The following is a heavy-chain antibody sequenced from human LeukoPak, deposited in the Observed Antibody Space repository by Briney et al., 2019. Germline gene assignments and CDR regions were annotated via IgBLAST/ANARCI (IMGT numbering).Heavy chain of an antibody. CDR2: IYPGDSNT. J-gene: IGHJ4*02. CDR3: ARHIRYSSGWYPDY. Sequence: GEPLKISCKGSGYSFTTYWIGWLRQLPGKGLKWMGIIYPGDSNTRYTPSIQGQPTISAHTTISTAYLQWSSLQASHTAIYYCARHIRYSSGWYPDYWGQGTLVIVTS. D-gene: IGHD6-19*01. V-gene: IGHV5-51*01. CDR1: GYSFTTYW.